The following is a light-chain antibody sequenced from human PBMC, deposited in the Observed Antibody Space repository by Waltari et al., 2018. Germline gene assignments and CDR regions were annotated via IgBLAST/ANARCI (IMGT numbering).Light chain of an antibody. J-gene: IGKJ4*01. CDR3: QQYNNWLRLT. CDR2: DAS. Sequence: EIVMAQSPATLSVSTGERATLSCRASQCVSSNLAWYQQKPGQAPRLLIYDASTRATGIPARFSGSGSGTEFTLTISSLQSEDFAVYYCQQYNNWLRLTFGGGTKVEIK. CDR1: QCVSSN. V-gene: IGKV3D-15*01.